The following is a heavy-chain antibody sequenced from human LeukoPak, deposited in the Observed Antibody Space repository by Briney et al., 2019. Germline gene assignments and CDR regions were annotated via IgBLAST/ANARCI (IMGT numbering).Heavy chain of an antibody. V-gene: IGHV3-7*01. J-gene: IGHJ6*02. CDR1: GFTFSSYW. CDR2: IKQDGSEK. CDR3: ARDPGDRSSSAPNYFYYYGMDV. Sequence: GGSLRLSCAASGFTFSSYWMSWVRQAPGKGLEWVANIKQDGSEKYYVDSVKGRFTISRDNAKNSLYLQMNSLRAEDTAVYYCARDPGDRSSSAPNYFYYYGMDVWGQGTTVTVSS. D-gene: IGHD6-13*01.